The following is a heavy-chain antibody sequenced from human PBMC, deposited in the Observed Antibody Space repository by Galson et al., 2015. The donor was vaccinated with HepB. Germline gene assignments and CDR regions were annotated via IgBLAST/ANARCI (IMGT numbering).Heavy chain of an antibody. CDR2: ISSSSSTI. Sequence: SLRLSCAASGFTFSSYSMNWVRQAPGKGLEWVSYISSSSSTIYYVDSVKGRFTISRDNAKNSLYLQMNSLRAEDTAVYYCAREPNRAAIQPRAEYFQHWGQGTLVTVSS. V-gene: IGHV3-48*01. D-gene: IGHD2-2*02. CDR3: AREPNRAAIQPRAEYFQH. CDR1: GFTFSSYS. J-gene: IGHJ1*01.